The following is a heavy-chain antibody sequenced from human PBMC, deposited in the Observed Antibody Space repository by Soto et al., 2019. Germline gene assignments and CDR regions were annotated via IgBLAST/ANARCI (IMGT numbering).Heavy chain of an antibody. CDR1: GFTFSSYG. CDR2: ISYDGSNK. V-gene: IGHV3-30*18. Sequence: GGSLRLSCAASGFTFSSYGMHWVRQAPGKGLEWVAVISYDGSNKYYADSVKGRFTISRDNSKNTLYLQMNSLRAEDTAVYYCAKAAAGIVVPFDYWGQGTLVTVSS. D-gene: IGHD6-13*01. CDR3: AKAAAGIVVPFDY. J-gene: IGHJ4*02.